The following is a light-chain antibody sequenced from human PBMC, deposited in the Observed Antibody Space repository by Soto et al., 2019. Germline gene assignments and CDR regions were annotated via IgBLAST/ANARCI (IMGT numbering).Light chain of an antibody. CDR1: RGLSNN. Sequence: EIVMTQSPATLSVSPGERVTLSCRASRGLSNNLAWYQQKPGQAPRLLIYNTFTGATGVPARFSGSASGTEFTLTISSLQSEDFAVYYCQQYESWPLTFGGGTKVEI. V-gene: IGKV3-15*01. CDR2: NTF. CDR3: QQYESWPLT. J-gene: IGKJ4*01.